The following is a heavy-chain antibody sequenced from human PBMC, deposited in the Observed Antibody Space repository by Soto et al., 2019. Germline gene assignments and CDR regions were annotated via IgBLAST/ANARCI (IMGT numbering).Heavy chain of an antibody. CDR2: VSATGTVI. Sequence: GGSLRLSCAASGFTFSHYSFNWVRQAPGKGLEWLSYVSATGTVIFYADSVKGRFTISRDNAKNSLSLQMNSLRAEDTALYYCARDVDWAFDYWGQGALVTVSS. CDR1: GFTFSHYS. D-gene: IGHD3-9*01. CDR3: ARDVDWAFDY. J-gene: IGHJ4*02. V-gene: IGHV3-48*01.